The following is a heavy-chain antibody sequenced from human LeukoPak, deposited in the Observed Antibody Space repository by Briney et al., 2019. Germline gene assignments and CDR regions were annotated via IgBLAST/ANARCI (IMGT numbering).Heavy chain of an antibody. J-gene: IGHJ4*02. CDR1: GGSISSYY. CDR3: ARDDGVAAAVN. D-gene: IGHD6-13*01. V-gene: IGHV4-59*01. CDR2: IYYSGST. Sequence: SETLSLTCTVSGGSISSYYWSWIRQPPGKGLEWIGYIYYSGSTNYNPSLKSRVTISVDTSKNQFSLRLSSVTAADTAVYYCARDDGVAAAVNWGQGTLVTVSS.